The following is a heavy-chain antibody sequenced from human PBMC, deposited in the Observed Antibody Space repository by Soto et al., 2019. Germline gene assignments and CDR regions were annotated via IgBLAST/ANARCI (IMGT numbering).Heavy chain of an antibody. V-gene: IGHV4-59*01. J-gene: IGHJ4*02. Sequence: SETLSLTCTVSGGSISSYYWSWIRQPPGKGLEWIGYIYYSGSTNYNPSLKSRVTISVDTSKNQFSLKLSSVTAADTAVYYCASLANWELFDYWGQGTLVTVSS. CDR3: ASLANWELFDY. D-gene: IGHD7-27*01. CDR2: IYYSGST. CDR1: GGSISSYY.